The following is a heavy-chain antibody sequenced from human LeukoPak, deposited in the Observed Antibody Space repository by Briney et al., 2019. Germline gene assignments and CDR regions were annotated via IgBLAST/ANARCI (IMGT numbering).Heavy chain of an antibody. V-gene: IGHV3-11*06. CDR3: ARDLVLSQWLVKGILDY. CDR1: GFTFSDYY. J-gene: IGHJ4*02. CDR2: ISSSSSYI. Sequence: GGSLRLSCAASGFTFSDYYMSWIRQAPGKGLEWVSSISSSSSYIYYADSVKGRFTISRDNSKNTLYLQMNSLRADDTAVYYCARDLVLSQWLVKGILDYWGQGTLVTVSS. D-gene: IGHD6-19*01.